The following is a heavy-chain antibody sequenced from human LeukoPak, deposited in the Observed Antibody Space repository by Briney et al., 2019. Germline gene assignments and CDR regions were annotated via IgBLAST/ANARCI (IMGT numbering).Heavy chain of an antibody. CDR1: GFTFSSYS. D-gene: IGHD2-15*01. CDR3: ARGPRVVVVAATPLFDY. V-gene: IGHV3-21*01. Sequence: GGSLRLSCAASGFTFSSYSMNWVRQAPGKGLEWVSSISSSSSYIYYADSVKGRFTISRDNAKDSLYLQMNSLRAEDTAVYYCARGPRVVVVAATPLFDYWGQGTLVTVS. J-gene: IGHJ4*02. CDR2: ISSSSSYI.